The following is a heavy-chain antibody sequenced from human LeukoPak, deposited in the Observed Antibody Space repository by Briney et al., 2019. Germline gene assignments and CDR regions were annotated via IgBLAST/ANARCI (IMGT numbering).Heavy chain of an antibody. CDR3: ARPIPGPFGPQRNPRYMDV. CDR2: INHSGST. V-gene: IGHV4-34*01. J-gene: IGHJ6*03. D-gene: IGHD3/OR15-3a*01. CDR1: GGSFSGYY. Sequence: SETLSLTCAVYGGSFSGYYWSWIRQPPGKGLEWIGEINHSGSTNYNPSLKSRVTISVDTSENQFSQKLSSVTAADTAVYYCARPIPGPFGPQRNPRYMDVWGKGTTVTVSS.